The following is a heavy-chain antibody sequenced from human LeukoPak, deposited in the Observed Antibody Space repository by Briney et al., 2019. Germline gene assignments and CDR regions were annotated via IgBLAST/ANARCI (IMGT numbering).Heavy chain of an antibody. J-gene: IGHJ4*02. CDR3: ARGDYGDYDVDYFDY. V-gene: IGHV3-21*01. Sequence: KPGGSLRLSCAASGFTFSRYSMNWVRQAPGKRLEWVSSISSSSSYIYYADSVKGRFTISRDNAKNSLYLQMNSLRAEDTAVYYCARGDYGDYDVDYFDYWGQGTLVTVFS. D-gene: IGHD4-17*01. CDR2: ISSSSSYI. CDR1: GFTFSRYS.